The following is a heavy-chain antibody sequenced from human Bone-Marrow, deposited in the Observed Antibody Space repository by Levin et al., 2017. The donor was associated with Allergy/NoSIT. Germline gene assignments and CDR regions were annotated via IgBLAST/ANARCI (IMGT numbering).Heavy chain of an antibody. J-gene: IGHJ4*02. D-gene: IGHD2-15*01. Sequence: GGSLRLSCAASGFTFDDYTMHWVRQAPGKGLEWVSLISWDGGSTYYADSVKGRFTISRDNSKNSLYLQMNSLRTEDTALYYCAKDIWRGVAAYYFDYWGQGTLVTVSS. V-gene: IGHV3-43*01. CDR3: AKDIWRGVAAYYFDY. CDR2: ISWDGGST. CDR1: GFTFDDYT.